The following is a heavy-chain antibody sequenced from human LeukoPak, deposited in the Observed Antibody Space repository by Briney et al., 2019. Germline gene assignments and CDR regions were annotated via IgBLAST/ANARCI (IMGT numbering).Heavy chain of an antibody. J-gene: IGHJ5*02. CDR2: IYHSGST. D-gene: IGHD3-10*01. CDR1: GYSISSGYY. V-gene: IGHV4-38-2*02. Sequence: PSETLSLTCTVSGYSISSGYYWGWIRQPPGKGLEWIGSIYHSGSTYYNPSLKSRVTISVDTSKNQFSLKLSSVTAADTAVYYCASYSDYGSGSSINWFDPWGQGTLVTVSS. CDR3: ASYSDYGSGSSINWFDP.